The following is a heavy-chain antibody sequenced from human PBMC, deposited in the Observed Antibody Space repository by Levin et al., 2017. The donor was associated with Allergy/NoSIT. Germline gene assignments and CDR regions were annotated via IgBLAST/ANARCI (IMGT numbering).Heavy chain of an antibody. V-gene: IGHV1-18*01. D-gene: IGHD3-22*01. Sequence: ASVKVSCKASGYTFTSYGISWVRQAPGQGLEWMGWISAYNGNTNYAQKLQGRVTMTTDTSTSTAYMELRSLRSDDTAVYYCARVQMIADGGDAFDIWGQGTMVTVSS. CDR3: ARVQMIADGGDAFDI. CDR2: ISAYNGNT. CDR1: GYTFTSYG. J-gene: IGHJ3*02.